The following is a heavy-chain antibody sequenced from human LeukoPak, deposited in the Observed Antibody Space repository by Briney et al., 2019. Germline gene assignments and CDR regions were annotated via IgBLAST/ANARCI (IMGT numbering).Heavy chain of an antibody. D-gene: IGHD6-13*01. CDR3: ARVLAGSSWYGSCFDY. CDR2: IYYSGST. CDR1: GGSISSSSYY. V-gene: IGHV4-39*07. Sequence: PSETLSLTCAVSGGSISSSSYYWGWIRQPPGKGLEWIGSIYYSGSTYYNPSLKSRVTISVDTSKNQFSLKLSSVTAADTAVYYCARVLAGSSWYGSCFDYWGQGTLVTVSS. J-gene: IGHJ4*02.